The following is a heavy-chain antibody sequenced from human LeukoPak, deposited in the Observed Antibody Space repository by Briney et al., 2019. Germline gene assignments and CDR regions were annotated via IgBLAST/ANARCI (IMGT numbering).Heavy chain of an antibody. D-gene: IGHD3-10*01. CDR2: INHSGST. V-gene: IGHV4-34*01. CDR3: ASGYYSLDY. Sequence: SETLSLTCAVYGGSFSGYYWSWIRQPPGKGLEWIGEINHSGSTNYNPSLKSRVPISVDTSKNQFSLKLSSVTAADTAVYYCASGYYSLDYWGQGTLVTVSS. J-gene: IGHJ4*02. CDR1: GGSFSGYY.